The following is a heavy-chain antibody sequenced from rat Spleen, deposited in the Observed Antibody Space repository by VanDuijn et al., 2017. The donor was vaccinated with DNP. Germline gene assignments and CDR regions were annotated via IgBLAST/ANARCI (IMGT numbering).Heavy chain of an antibody. Sequence: EVQLVESGGGLVQPGNSLKLSCTASGFAFSNYVMAWVRQSPKKGLEWVATILYDGSSSYYRDSVRGRFTISRDNSKSTLYLQMNSLRSEDTATYYCARHGEQLFDYWGQGVMVTVSS. D-gene: IGHD1-2*01. CDR1: GFAFSNYV. CDR3: ARHGEQLFDY. V-gene: IGHV5S10*01. CDR2: ILYDGSSS. J-gene: IGHJ2*01.